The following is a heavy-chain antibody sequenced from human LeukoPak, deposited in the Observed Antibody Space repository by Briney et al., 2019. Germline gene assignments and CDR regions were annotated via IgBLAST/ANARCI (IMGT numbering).Heavy chain of an antibody. J-gene: IGHJ4*02. D-gene: IGHD2-21*01. CDR1: GGSISSSSYY. V-gene: IGHV4-39*01. CDR2: CYNSGST. Sequence: PSETLSLTCSVSGGSISSSSYYWGWIRQPPGKGLEWIGSCYNSGSTSYNPSLHSRVTVSVDRTKNQFSLKLNSVTAADTAVYYCARHVASYDFDYWGQGTLVTVSS. CDR3: ARHVASYDFDY.